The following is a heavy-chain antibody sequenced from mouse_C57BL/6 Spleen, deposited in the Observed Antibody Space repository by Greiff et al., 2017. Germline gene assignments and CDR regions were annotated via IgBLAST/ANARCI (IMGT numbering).Heavy chain of an antibody. V-gene: IGHV3-6*01. CDR3: ARRDYYGSSYYWYFDV. J-gene: IGHJ1*03. CDR1: GYSITSGYY. CDR2: ISYDGSN. D-gene: IGHD1-1*01. Sequence: DVQLQESGPGLVKPSQSLSLTCSVTGYSITSGYYWNWIRQFPGNKLEWMGYISYDGSNNYNPSLKNRISITRDTSKNQFFLKLNSVTTEDTATYYCARRDYYGSSYYWYFDVWGTGTTVTVSS.